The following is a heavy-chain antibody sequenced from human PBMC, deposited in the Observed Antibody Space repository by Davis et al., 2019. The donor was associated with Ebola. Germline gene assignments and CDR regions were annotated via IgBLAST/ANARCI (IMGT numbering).Heavy chain of an antibody. Sequence: ASVKVSCKASGSTFTSYGITWVRQAPGQGLEWVGWINPHNGNTNYAQNVQGRVTMTTDTSTSTAYMEVGSLRSDDTAVYYCARAQFPTTSDHWGQGTLVTVSS. J-gene: IGHJ4*02. V-gene: IGHV1-18*01. CDR2: INPHNGNT. CDR1: GSTFTSYG. CDR3: ARAQFPTTSDH. D-gene: IGHD1-1*01.